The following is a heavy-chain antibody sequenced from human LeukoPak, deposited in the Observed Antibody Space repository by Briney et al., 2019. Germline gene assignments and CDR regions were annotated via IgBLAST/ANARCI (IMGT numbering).Heavy chain of an antibody. D-gene: IGHD4-17*01. V-gene: IGHV3-23*01. CDR3: VRALTYGDSSEGDYFFDY. Sequence: GGSLRLSCAGSGITFSNHAINWVRQAPGKGLGGVSTFRGNGRSTYYTDSVKGRFTISRDNSKNTLYLHMHSLSAEDTARYYCVRALTYGDSSEGDYFFDYWGQGTLVTVSS. J-gene: IGHJ4*02. CDR1: GITFSNHA. CDR2: FRGNGRST.